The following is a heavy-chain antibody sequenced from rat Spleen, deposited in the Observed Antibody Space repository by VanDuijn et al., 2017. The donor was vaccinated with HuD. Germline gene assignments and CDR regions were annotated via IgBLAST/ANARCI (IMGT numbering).Heavy chain of an antibody. Sequence: EVQLVESGGGLVQPGRSLKLSCAASGFTFSDYAMAWVRQAPKKVLEWVATIIYDGSNTYYRDSVKGRFTIARDNAKSTLYLQMDSLRSEDTATYYCARQWDFWGPGTMVTVSS. CDR1: GFTFSDYA. CDR2: IIYDGSNT. V-gene: IGHV5-17*01. J-gene: IGHJ1*01. CDR3: ARQWDF.